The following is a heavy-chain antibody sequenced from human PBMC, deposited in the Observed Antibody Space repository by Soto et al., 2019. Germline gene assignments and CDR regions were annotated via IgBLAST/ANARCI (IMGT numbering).Heavy chain of an antibody. V-gene: IGHV3-33*01. CDR3: ARERIAVAGTSGGPFDY. CDR1: GFTFSSYG. Sequence: QVQLVESGGGVVQPGRSLRLSCAASGFTFSSYGMHWVRQAPGKGLEWVAVIWYDGSNKYYADSVKGRFTISRDNSKNTLYLQMNSLRAEDTTVYYCARERIAVAGTSGGPFDYWGQGTLVTISS. CDR2: IWYDGSNK. J-gene: IGHJ4*02. D-gene: IGHD6-19*01.